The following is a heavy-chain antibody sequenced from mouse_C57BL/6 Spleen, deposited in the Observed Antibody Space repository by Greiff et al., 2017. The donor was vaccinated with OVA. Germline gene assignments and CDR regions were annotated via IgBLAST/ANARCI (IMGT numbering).Heavy chain of an antibody. CDR3: ARFVTTKGGYYFDY. J-gene: IGHJ2*01. V-gene: IGHV1-64*01. D-gene: IGHD1-2*01. Sequence: QVQLQQPGAELVKPGASVKLSCKASGYTFTSYWMHWVKQRPGQGLEWIGMFHPNSGSTNYNEKFKSKATLTVDKSSSTAYMQLSSLTSEDSAVYYCARFVTTKGGYYFDYWGQGTTLTVSS. CDR1: GYTFTSYW. CDR2: FHPNSGST.